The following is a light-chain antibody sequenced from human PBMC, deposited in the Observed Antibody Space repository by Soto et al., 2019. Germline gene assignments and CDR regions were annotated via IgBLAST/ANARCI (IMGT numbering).Light chain of an antibody. CDR2: DAS. J-gene: IGKJ5*01. V-gene: IGKV3D-20*01. Sequence: IVLTQSPATLSLSPGERATLSCEASQSVSSSYLAWYQQKPGLAPRLLIYDASTRATGVPDRFSGSGSGTDFTLTISRVEPEDFAVYYCQQYGSSITFGQGTRLDIK. CDR3: QQYGSSIT. CDR1: QSVSSSY.